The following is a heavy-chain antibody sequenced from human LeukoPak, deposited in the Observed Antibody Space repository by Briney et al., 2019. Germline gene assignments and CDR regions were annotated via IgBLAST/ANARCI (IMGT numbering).Heavy chain of an antibody. J-gene: IGHJ4*02. V-gene: IGHV1-2*02. CDR1: GYSFNDKY. CDR2: INPNSGGT. D-gene: IGHD3-3*01. CDR3: ARDQRLIRYYDFWSGYYSYFDY. Sequence: ASVKVSCKASGYSFNDKYLHWVRQAPGQGLEWMGSINPNSGGTNYAQKFQGRVTMTTDTSMSTAYMELSRLTSDDTAVYYCARDQRLIRYYDFWSGYYSYFDYWGQGTLVTVSS.